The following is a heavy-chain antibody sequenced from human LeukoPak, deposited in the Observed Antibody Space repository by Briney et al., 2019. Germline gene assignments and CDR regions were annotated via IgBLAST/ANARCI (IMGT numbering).Heavy chain of an antibody. CDR3: ARDPGIAAAGTVGYFDS. CDR2: IKQEGSAR. CDR1: GFTLSSYA. Sequence: GSLSLSCVASGFTLSSYAVSWVRQTPGKGLEWVANIKQEGSARYYVDSVTGRFTISRDNAMNSLYLQMNSLRVEDTAVYYCARDPGIAAAGTVGYFDSWGQGILVTVSS. V-gene: IGHV3-7*01. D-gene: IGHD6-13*01. J-gene: IGHJ4*02.